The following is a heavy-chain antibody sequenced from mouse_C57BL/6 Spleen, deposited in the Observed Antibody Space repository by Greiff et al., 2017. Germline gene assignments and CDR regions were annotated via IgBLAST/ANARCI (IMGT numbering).Heavy chain of an antibody. V-gene: IGHV1-4*01. CDR2: INPSSGYT. CDR1: GYTFTSYT. CDR3: AYFRLRVGFAY. D-gene: IGHD3-2*02. J-gene: IGHJ3*01. Sequence: QVQLQQSGAELARPGASVKMSCKASGYTFTSYTMHWVKQRPGQGLEWIGYINPSSGYTKYNQKFKDKATLTADKSSSTAYMQLSSLTSEDSAVYYCAYFRLRVGFAYWGQGTLVTVSA.